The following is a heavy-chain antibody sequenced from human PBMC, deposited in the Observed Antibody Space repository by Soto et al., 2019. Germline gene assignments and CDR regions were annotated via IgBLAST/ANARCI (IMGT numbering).Heavy chain of an antibody. J-gene: IGHJ6*02. V-gene: IGHV3-30*18. CDR3: AKDRGPPANSYYYGMDV. CDR2: ISYDGSNK. Sequence: PGGSLRLSCAASGFTFSSYGMHWVRQAPGKGLEWVAVISYDGSNKYYAESVKGRFTISRDNSKNTLYLQMNSLRAEDTAVYYCAKDRGPPANSYYYGMDVWGQGTTVTVSS. CDR1: GFTFSSYG.